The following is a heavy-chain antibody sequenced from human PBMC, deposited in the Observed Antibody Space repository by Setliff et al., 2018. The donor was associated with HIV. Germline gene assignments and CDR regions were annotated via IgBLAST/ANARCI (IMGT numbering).Heavy chain of an antibody. Sequence: PSETLSLTCAVYGGSFSGYHWNWIRQFPGKGLEWIGEINHTGNTQYNPSLKSRVTISVDTSKNQFSLRLSSVTAADRAVSYWARGGGPDTNFDLWGQGTLVAVSS. CDR1: GGSFSGYH. CDR3: ARGGGPDTNFDL. J-gene: IGHJ4*02. CDR2: INHTGNT. D-gene: IGHD5-18*01. V-gene: IGHV4-34*01.